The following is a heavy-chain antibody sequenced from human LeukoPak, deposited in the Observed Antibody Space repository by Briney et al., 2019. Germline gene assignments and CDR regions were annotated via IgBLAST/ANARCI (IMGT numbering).Heavy chain of an antibody. CDR2: ISTSGGSS. Sequence: ESLSLSCAASGFTFSSYAMSWVRQAPGKGLEWVSGISTSGGSSSYADSVKGRFTISRDNPRNTLYMQMNSLRAEDTALYYCAIMHPYYDGSGYWVQWGQGTLVTVSS. J-gene: IGHJ4*02. CDR3: AIMHPYYDGSGYWVQ. CDR1: GFTFSSYA. D-gene: IGHD3-22*01. V-gene: IGHV3-23*01.